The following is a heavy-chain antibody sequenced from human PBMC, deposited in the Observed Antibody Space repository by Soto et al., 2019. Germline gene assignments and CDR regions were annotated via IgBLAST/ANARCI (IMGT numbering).Heavy chain of an antibody. J-gene: IGHJ4*02. V-gene: IGHV4-39*01. CDR3: ARRTVNIRTFYSGLKTNCFDF. Sequence: PSETLSLTCTVSGDSISSSDYYWGWIRQPPGKGLEWFGSIYYTGTTYYTPSLQSRVAISVDTSKNQFSLKLNSVTAADTAVYYCARRTVNIRTFYSGLKTNCFDFWGQGTLVTVSS. D-gene: IGHD6-19*01. CDR1: GDSISSSDYY. CDR2: IYYTGTT.